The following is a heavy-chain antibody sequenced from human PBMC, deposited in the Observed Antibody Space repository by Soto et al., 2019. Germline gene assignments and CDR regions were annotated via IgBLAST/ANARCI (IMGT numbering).Heavy chain of an antibody. J-gene: IGHJ6*02. D-gene: IGHD6-13*01. CDR2: MNPINGAT. CDR3: GRGPSPRAPAGGTPYYYARDV. Sequence: ASVKVSCKASGYDFTAYDINWVRQASGQGLEWMGWMNPINGATGSARRFQGRVSMTRNTATGTAYLELTSLRSDDSAVYYCGRGPSPRAPAGGTPYYYARDVRG. V-gene: IGHV1-8*02. CDR1: GYDFTAYD.